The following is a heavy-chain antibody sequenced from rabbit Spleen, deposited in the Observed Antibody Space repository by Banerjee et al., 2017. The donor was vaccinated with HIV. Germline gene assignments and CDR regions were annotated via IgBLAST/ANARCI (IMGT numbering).Heavy chain of an antibody. V-gene: IGHV1S45*01. D-gene: IGHD7-1*01. CDR1: GFSFSNKAV. CDR2: INAITGKA. J-gene: IGHJ4*01. Sequence: QQQLVESGGGLVKPGASLTLTCKASGFSFSNKAVMCWVRQAPGKGLEWIACINAITGKAVYATWAKGRFIISKTSSTTVTLQMTSLTAADTATYFCGRSYLGKAITSLNLWGPGTLVTVS. CDR3: GRSYLGKAITSLNL.